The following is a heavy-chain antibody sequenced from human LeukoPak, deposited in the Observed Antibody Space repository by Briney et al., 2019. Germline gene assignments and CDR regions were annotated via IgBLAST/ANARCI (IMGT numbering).Heavy chain of an antibody. Sequence: ASVKVSCKASGGTFSSYAISWLRQAPGQGLEWMGRIIPILGIANYAQKFQGRVTITADTSTSTAYMELSSLRSEDTAVYYCARSNDSSGYYYGGWFDPWGQGTLVTVSS. J-gene: IGHJ5*02. CDR1: GGTFSSYA. D-gene: IGHD3-22*01. V-gene: IGHV1-69*04. CDR2: IIPILGIA. CDR3: ARSNDSSGYYYGGWFDP.